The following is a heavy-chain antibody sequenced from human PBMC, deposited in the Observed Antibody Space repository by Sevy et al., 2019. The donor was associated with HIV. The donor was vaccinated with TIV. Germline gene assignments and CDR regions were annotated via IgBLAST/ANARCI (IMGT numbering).Heavy chain of an antibody. CDR2: INAISSNI. CDR3: ARDLFSGGNAVYGY. D-gene: IGHD2-15*01. Sequence: GGSLRLSCVASGFTFSSYEMNWVRQAPGKGLEWVSSINAISSNIYYADSVKGRFTISRDNAENSLYLQMNSVRAEDTAVYYCARDLFSGGNAVYGYWGQGTLVTVSS. J-gene: IGHJ4*02. CDR1: GFTFSSYE. V-gene: IGHV3-21*01.